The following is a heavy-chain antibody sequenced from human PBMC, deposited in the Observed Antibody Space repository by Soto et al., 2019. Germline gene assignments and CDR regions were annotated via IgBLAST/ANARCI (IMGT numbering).Heavy chain of an antibody. CDR3: AAAPKHLLGSEAFDI. J-gene: IGHJ3*02. D-gene: IGHD3-16*01. CDR2: IVVGSGNT. Sequence: QMQLVQSGPEVKKPGTSVKVSCKASGFTFTSSAMQWVRQARGQRLEWIGWIVVGSGNTNYAQKLQERVTITRDMSTSTAYMELSSLRSEDTAVYYCAAAPKHLLGSEAFDIWGQGTMVTVSS. CDR1: GFTFTSSA. V-gene: IGHV1-58*02.